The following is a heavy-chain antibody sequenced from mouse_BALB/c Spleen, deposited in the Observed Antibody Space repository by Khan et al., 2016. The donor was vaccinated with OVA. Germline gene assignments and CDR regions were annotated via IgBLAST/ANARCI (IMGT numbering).Heavy chain of an antibody. CDR3: ARRGYDEAWFAY. Sequence: EVELVESGGDLVKPGGSLKLSCAASGFTFSNYGMSWVRQTPDKGLEWVATITNGGSYTYYPDSVKGRFTISSDNAKNTLYLQMSSLKSEDTAMYYCARRGYDEAWFAYWGQGTLVPVSA. CDR1: GFTFSNYG. CDR2: ITNGGSYT. V-gene: IGHV5-6*01. J-gene: IGHJ3*01. D-gene: IGHD2-2*01.